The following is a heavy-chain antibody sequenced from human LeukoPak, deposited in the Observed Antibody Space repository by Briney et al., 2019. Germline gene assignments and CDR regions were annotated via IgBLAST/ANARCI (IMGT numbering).Heavy chain of an antibody. CDR3: AADYPWEGGYVN. CDR2: IVVGSGNT. CDR1: XXTFTSSA. J-gene: IGHJ4*02. D-gene: IGHD5-12*01. V-gene: IGHV1-58*02. Sequence: SXXXXXXASXXTFTSSAMQXVRQARGQRLEWIGWIVVGSGNTNYAQKFQERVTITRDMPTSTAYMELSSLRSEDTAVYYCAADYPWEGGYVNWGQGTLVTVSS.